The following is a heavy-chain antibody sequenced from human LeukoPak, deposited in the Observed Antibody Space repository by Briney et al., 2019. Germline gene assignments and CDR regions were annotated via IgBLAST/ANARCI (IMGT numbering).Heavy chain of an antibody. D-gene: IGHD2-2*01. CDR3: AKGGPLSSLVPAAMIY. CDR2: ISGSGGST. J-gene: IGHJ4*02. CDR1: GFTFSSYA. V-gene: IGHV3-23*01. Sequence: GGSLRLSCAASGFTFSSYAMSWVRQAPGKGLEWVSAISGSGGSTYYADSVKGRFTISRDNSKNTLYLQMNSLRAEDAAVYYCAKGGPLSSLVPAAMIYRGQGTLVTVSS.